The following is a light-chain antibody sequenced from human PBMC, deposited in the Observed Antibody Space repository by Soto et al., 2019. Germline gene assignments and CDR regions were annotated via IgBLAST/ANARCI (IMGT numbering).Light chain of an antibody. CDR3: QQYYSTPPYT. CDR1: QSVLYSSNNKNY. J-gene: IGKJ2*01. V-gene: IGKV4-1*01. CDR2: WAS. Sequence: IVMTQSPDSLAVSLGERATINCKSSQSVLYSSNNKNYLAWYRQKPGQPPQLLIYWASIRESGVPDRISGSASGKDFTLTISSLQAEDVAIYYCQQYYSTPPYTFGQGTKLEIK.